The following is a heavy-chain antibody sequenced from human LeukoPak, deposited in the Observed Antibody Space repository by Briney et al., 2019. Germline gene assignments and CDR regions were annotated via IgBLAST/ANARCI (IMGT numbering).Heavy chain of an antibody. CDR1: GFTFSSYE. V-gene: IGHV3-7*01. CDR3: ARFAPIVVVMGDAFDI. Sequence: PGGSLRLSCAASGFTFSSYEMNWVRQAPGKGLEWVANIKQDGSEKYYVDSVKGRFTISRDNAKNSLYLQMNSLRAEDTAVYYCARFAPIVVVMGDAFDIWGQGTMVTVSS. D-gene: IGHD3-22*01. CDR2: IKQDGSEK. J-gene: IGHJ3*02.